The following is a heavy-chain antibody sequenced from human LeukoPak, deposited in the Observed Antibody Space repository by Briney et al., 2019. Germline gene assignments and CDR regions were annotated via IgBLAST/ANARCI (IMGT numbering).Heavy chain of an antibody. V-gene: IGHV1-46*01. J-gene: IGHJ4*02. D-gene: IGHD4-17*01. CDR1: GYTFTSYY. CDR2: INPSGGST. CDR3: ARVLRYGDYLTTLGY. Sequence: ASVKVSCKASGYTFTSYYMHWVRQAPGQGLEWMGIINPSGGSTSYAQKFQGRVTMTRDMSTSTVYVELSSLRSEDTAVYYCARVLRYGDYLTTLGYWGQGTLVTVSS.